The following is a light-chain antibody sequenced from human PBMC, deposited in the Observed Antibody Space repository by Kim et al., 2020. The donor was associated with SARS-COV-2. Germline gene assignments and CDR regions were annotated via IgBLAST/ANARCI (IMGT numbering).Light chain of an antibody. CDR2: QDS. J-gene: IGLJ2*01. V-gene: IGLV3-1*01. CDR1: KLGDKY. Sequence: SYELTQPPSVSVSTGQTASITCSGDKLGDKYACWYQHKPGQSPVLVIYQDSKRPSGIPERFSGCKAGNTATLTISGTQAMDEADYYCQAWDSSTVVLGG. CDR3: QAWDSSTVV.